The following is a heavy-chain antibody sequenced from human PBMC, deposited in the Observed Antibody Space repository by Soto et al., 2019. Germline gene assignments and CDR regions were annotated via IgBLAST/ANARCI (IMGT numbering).Heavy chain of an antibody. V-gene: IGHV4-39*01. J-gene: IGHJ3*02. CDR3: ASLDGGSSGWYGWGSPRGAFDI. CDR1: GGSISSSSYY. Sequence: SETLSLTCTVSGGSISSSSYYWGWIRQPPGKGLEWIGSIYYSGSTYYNPSLKSRVTISVDTSKNQFSLKLSSVTAADTAVYYCASLDGGSSGWYGWGSPRGAFDIWGQGTMVTVSS. D-gene: IGHD6-19*01. CDR2: IYYSGST.